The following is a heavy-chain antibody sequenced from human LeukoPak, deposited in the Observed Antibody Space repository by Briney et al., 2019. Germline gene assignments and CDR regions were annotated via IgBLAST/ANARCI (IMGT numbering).Heavy chain of an antibody. CDR3: ARHERICSSTSCYRRPNWFDP. D-gene: IGHD2-2*02. Sequence: PSETLSLTCTVSGGSISSSSYYWGWIRQRPGMGLEWIGSINYSGSTYYNPSLKSRVTISVDTSKNQFSLKLSSVTAADTAVYCCARHERICSSTSCYRRPNWFDPWGQGTLVTVSS. V-gene: IGHV4-39*01. J-gene: IGHJ5*02. CDR1: GGSISSSSYY. CDR2: INYSGST.